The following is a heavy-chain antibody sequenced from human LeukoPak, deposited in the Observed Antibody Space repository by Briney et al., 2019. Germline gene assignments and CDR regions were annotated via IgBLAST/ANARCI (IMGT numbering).Heavy chain of an antibody. Sequence: ASVMVSCKASGYTFTSYGISWVRQAPGQGLEWMGWISAYNGNTNYAQKLQGRVTMTTDTSTSTAYMELRSLRSDDTAVYYCARATPRLGYCSSTSCYPYDYWGQGTLVTVSS. V-gene: IGHV1-18*01. CDR1: GYTFTSYG. CDR2: ISAYNGNT. D-gene: IGHD2-2*01. CDR3: ARATPRLGYCSSTSCYPYDY. J-gene: IGHJ4*02.